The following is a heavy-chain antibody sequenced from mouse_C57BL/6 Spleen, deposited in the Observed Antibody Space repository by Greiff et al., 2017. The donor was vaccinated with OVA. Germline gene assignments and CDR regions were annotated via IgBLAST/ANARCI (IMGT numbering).Heavy chain of an antibody. V-gene: IGHV5-6*01. J-gene: IGHJ2*01. CDR2: ISSGGSYT. CDR3: ARQGDYYSNPYYFDY. CDR1: GFTFSSYG. Sequence: EVQRVESGGDLVKPGGSLKLSCAASGFTFSSYGMSWVRQTPDKRLEWVATISSGGSYTYYPDSVKGRFTISRDNAKNTLYLQMSSLKSEDTAMYYCARQGDYYSNPYYFDYWGQGTTLTVSS. D-gene: IGHD2-5*01.